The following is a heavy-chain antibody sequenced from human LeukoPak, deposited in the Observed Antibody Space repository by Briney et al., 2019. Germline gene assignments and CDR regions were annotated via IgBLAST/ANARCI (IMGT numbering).Heavy chain of an antibody. D-gene: IGHD2-15*01. CDR2: INPNSGGT. J-gene: IGHJ5*02. V-gene: IGHV1-2*06. CDR3: ARDLRPFRAAKNGINNWFDP. CDR1: GYTFTGYY. Sequence: GASVKVSCKASGYTFTGYYMHWVRQAPGQGLEWMGRINPNSGGTNYAQKFQGRVTMTRDTSISTAYMEPSRLRSDDTAVYYCARDLRPFRAAKNGINNWFDPWGQGTLVTVSS.